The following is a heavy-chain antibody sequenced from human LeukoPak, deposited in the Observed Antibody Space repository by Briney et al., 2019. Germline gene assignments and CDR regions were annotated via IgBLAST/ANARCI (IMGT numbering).Heavy chain of an antibody. CDR3: ARESSSGYLPLDY. J-gene: IGHJ4*02. CDR2: ISSSSSYI. CDR1: GFTFSSYS. Sequence: GGSLRLSCAASGFTFSSYSMNWVRQAPGKGLEWVSSISSSSSYIYYADSVKGRFTTSRDNAKNSLYLQMNSLRAEDTAVYYCARESSSGYLPLDYWGQGTLVTVSS. V-gene: IGHV3-21*01. D-gene: IGHD3-22*01.